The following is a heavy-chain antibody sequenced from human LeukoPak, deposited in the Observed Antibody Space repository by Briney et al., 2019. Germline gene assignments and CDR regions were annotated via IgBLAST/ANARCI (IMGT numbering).Heavy chain of an antibody. CDR2: IHPHGIF. CDR3: ARGRDRSKAGDL. D-gene: IGHD5-24*01. V-gene: IGHV4-34*01. Sequence: SETLSLTCAVYGGSCDDYYCSWVRQPPGKGLEWIGEIHPHGIFYYNSSLVSRVTISIDTSKTQFSLRLTSVTATDTAFYYCARGRDRSKAGDLWGQGSLVTVSS. J-gene: IGHJ5*02. CDR1: GGSCDDYY.